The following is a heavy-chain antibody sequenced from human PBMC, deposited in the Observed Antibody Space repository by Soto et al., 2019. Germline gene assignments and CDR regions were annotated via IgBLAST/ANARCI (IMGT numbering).Heavy chain of an antibody. D-gene: IGHD2-2*01. CDR1: GGTFSSYT. CDR2: IIPILGIA. V-gene: IGHV1-69*02. J-gene: IGHJ6*03. CDR3: ARSRVVPAASMKYYYYCYYMDV. Sequence: QVQLVQSWAEVKKPGSSVKVSCKASGGTFSSYTISWVRQAPGQGLEWMGRIIPILGIANYAQKFQGRVTFTAGKSTSTAYMELSSLRSEDTAVYYCARSRVVPAASMKYYYYCYYMDVWGKGTTVTVSS.